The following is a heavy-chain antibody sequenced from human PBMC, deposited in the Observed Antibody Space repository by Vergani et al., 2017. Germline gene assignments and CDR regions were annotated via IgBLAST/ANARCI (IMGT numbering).Heavy chain of an antibody. CDR2: IIPIFGIA. V-gene: IGHV1-69*17. Sequence: QVQLVQSGAEVKKPGSSVKVSCKASGGTFSSYAISWVRQAPGQGLEWMGGIIPIFGIANYAQKFQGRVTITADKSTSTAYMELSSLRSEATAVYYCARDRPTVTRGYYFDYWGQGTLVTVSS. CDR1: GGTFSSYA. D-gene: IGHD4-17*01. CDR3: ARDRPTVTRGYYFDY. J-gene: IGHJ4*02.